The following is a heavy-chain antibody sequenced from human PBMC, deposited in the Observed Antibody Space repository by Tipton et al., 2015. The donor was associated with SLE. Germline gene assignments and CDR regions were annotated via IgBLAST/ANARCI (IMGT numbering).Heavy chain of an antibody. J-gene: IGHJ3*02. V-gene: IGHV4-4*07. D-gene: IGHD4-17*01. CDR2: IYASGST. Sequence: TLSLTCTVSDGSIRDYYWTWIRQPAGEGLEWIGRIYASGSTNYNPSLRSRAAMSVDTSKSQFSLELTSVTAADTAVYYCARYDYSDERAFDIWGQGTMVTVSS. CDR1: DGSIRDYY. CDR3: ARYDYSDERAFDI.